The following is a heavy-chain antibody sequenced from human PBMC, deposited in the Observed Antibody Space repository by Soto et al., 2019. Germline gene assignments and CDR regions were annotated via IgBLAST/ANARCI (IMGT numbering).Heavy chain of an antibody. V-gene: IGHV1-69*02. CDR2: IIPILGIA. CDR3: ARTLQQRDVLAPFDY. CDR1: GGTFSSYT. Sequence: SVKVSCKASGGTFSSYTISWVRQAPGQGLEWMGRIIPILGIANYAQKFQGRVTITADKSTSTAYMELSSLRSEDTAVYYCARTLQQRDVLAPFDYWGQGTLVTVSS. D-gene: IGHD1-1*01. J-gene: IGHJ4*02.